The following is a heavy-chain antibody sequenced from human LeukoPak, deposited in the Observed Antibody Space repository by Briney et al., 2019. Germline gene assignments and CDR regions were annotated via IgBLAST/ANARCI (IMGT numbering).Heavy chain of an antibody. CDR3: AKDQETTVTNFDY. D-gene: IGHD4-17*01. V-gene: IGHV3-23*01. Sequence: GGSLRLSCAASGFTFSRYAMSWVRQAPGKGLEWVSAIRGSGGSAYYADSVKGLFTISRDNSKNTLYLQMNSLRAEDTAVYYCAKDQETTVTNFDYWGQGTLVTVSS. J-gene: IGHJ4*02. CDR1: GFTFSRYA. CDR2: IRGSGGSA.